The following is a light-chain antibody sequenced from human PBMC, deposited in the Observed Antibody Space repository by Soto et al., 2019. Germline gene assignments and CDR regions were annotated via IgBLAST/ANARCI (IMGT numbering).Light chain of an antibody. CDR1: QNIIIS. CDR3: QQRFKWPT. Sequence: EIVLTQSPATLSLSPGERATLSCRASQNIIISLAWYQQKPGQAPRLLIYDASNRAAGIPARFSGSGSGTDFTLTISSLAPEDFAVYYCQQRFKWPTFGQGTKVEIK. J-gene: IGKJ1*01. CDR2: DAS. V-gene: IGKV3-11*01.